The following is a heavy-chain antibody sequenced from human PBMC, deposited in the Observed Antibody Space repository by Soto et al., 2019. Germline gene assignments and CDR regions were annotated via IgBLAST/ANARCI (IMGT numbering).Heavy chain of an antibody. CDR3: ARVKFGLREALDY. CDR1: GFTVSSNY. J-gene: IGHJ4*02. D-gene: IGHD3-10*01. CDR2: IYSGGST. V-gene: IGHV3-53*02. Sequence: EVQLVETGGGLIQPGGSLRLSCAASGFTVSSNYMSWVRQAPGKGLEWVSVIYSGGSTYYADSVKGRFTISRDNSKNSLYLQMNSLRAEATAVYYCARVKFGLREALDYWGQGTLVTVSS.